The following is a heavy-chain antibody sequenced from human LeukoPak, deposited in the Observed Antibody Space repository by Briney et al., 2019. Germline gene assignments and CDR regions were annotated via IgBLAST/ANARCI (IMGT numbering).Heavy chain of an antibody. V-gene: IGHV4-39*07. CDR3: ARIHYYGSGSYYFDY. J-gene: IGHJ4*02. CDR2: IYYSGST. Sequence: GSLRLSCAASGFTFSSYSMNWVRQPPGKGLEWIGSIYYSGSTYYNPSLKSRVTISVDTSKNQFSLKLSSVTAADTAVYYCARIHYYGSGSYYFDYWGQGTLVTVSS. D-gene: IGHD3-10*01. CDR1: GFTFSSYS.